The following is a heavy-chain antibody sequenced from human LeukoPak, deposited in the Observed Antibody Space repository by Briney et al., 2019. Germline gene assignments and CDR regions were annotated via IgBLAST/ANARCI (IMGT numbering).Heavy chain of an antibody. CDR3: ARILDSAWGELGY. V-gene: IGHV3-53*05. CDR2: IYSGGAT. CDR1: GFTVSSNY. J-gene: IGHJ4*02. D-gene: IGHD6-19*01. Sequence: GGSLRLSCAASGFTVSSNYMSWVRQAPGKGLEWVSVIYSGGATYYTDSVKGRFTISRDNSKNTLYLQMNSLRAEDTAVYYCARILDSAWGELGYWGQGTLVTVSS.